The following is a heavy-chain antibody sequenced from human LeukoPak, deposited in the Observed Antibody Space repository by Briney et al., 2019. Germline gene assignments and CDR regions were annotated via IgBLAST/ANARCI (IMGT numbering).Heavy chain of an antibody. V-gene: IGHV3-30-3*01. J-gene: IGHJ4*02. Sequence: GGSLRLSCAASGFTFSSYAMHWVRQAPGKGLEWVAVISYDGSNKYYADSVKGRFTISRDNSKNTLYLRMNSLRAEDTAVYYCARDLSDYDSSGNDYWGQGTLVTVSS. CDR3: ARDLSDYDSSGNDY. CDR2: ISYDGSNK. D-gene: IGHD3-22*01. CDR1: GFTFSSYA.